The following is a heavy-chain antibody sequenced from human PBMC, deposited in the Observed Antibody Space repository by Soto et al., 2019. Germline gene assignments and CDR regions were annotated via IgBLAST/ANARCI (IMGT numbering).Heavy chain of an antibody. CDR1: GFTFSSYG. CDR3: AKDHESYGDYPIYYGMDV. CDR2: ISYDGSNK. J-gene: IGHJ6*02. D-gene: IGHD4-17*01. V-gene: IGHV3-30*18. Sequence: GALRLSCAASGFTFSSYGMHWVRQAPGKGLEWVAVISYDGSNKYYADSVKGRFTISRDNSKNTLYLQMNSLRAEDTAVYYCAKDHESYGDYPIYYGMDVWGQGTTVTVSS.